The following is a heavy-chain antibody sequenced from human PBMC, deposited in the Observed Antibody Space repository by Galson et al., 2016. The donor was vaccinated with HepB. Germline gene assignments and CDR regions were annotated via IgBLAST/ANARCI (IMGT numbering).Heavy chain of an antibody. D-gene: IGHD2-2*02. Sequence: SLRLSCAASGFPFSSYMMHWVRQAPGKGLVWVIRINSDGSTTIYADSVKGRFTISRDNSKNTLYLQMNSLRAEDTAVYYCARALPYTVVPDYWGQGTLVTVST. CDR3: ARALPYTVVPDY. J-gene: IGHJ4*02. V-gene: IGHV3-74*01. CDR2: INSDGSTT. CDR1: GFPFSSYM.